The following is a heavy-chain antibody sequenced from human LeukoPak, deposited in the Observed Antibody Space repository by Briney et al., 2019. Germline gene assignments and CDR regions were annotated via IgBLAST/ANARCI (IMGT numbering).Heavy chain of an antibody. CDR3: ARGGDPVKYYAEYFHH. D-gene: IGHD2-21*02. V-gene: IGHV3-21*01. CDR2: ISSSSSYI. J-gene: IGHJ1*01. CDR1: GFTFSSYS. Sequence: PGGSLRLSCAASGFTFSSYSMNWVRQAPGKGLEWVSSISSSSSYIYYADSVKGRFTISRDNAKNTLYLQMNSLRAEDTAVYYCARGGDPVKYYAEYFHHWGQGTLVTVSS.